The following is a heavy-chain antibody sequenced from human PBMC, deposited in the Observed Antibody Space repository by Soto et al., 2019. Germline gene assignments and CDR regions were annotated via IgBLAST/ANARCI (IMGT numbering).Heavy chain of an antibody. CDR3: TSATGADQYY. D-gene: IGHD3-10*01. CDR2: VKSEIDGGTT. J-gene: IGHJ4*02. Sequence: EVQLVASGGGLVKPGGSLRLSCAASGFSVKDAWMSWVRQTPGKGLEWVGRVKSEIDGGTTDYAAPVKGRFTISRDDATDMRYLQMNSLETANTAVYYCTSATGADQYYWGRGALVTAPS. V-gene: IGHV3-15*01. CDR1: GFSVKDAW.